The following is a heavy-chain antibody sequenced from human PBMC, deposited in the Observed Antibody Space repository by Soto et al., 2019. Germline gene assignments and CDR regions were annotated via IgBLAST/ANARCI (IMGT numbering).Heavy chain of an antibody. J-gene: IGHJ6*02. CDR1: GGSISSSSYY. CDR2: IYYSGST. V-gene: IGHV4-39*01. CDR3: ASAGDYYGSGAYYYGMDV. D-gene: IGHD3-10*01. Sequence: PSETLSLTCTVSGGSISSSSYYWGWIRQPPGKGLEWIGSIYYSGSTYYNPSLKSRVTISVDTSKNQFSLKLSSVTAADTAVYYCASAGDYYGSGAYYYGMDVWGQGTTVTVSS.